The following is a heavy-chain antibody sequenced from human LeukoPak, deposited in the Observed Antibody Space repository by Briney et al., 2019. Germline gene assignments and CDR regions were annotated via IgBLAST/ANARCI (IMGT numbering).Heavy chain of an antibody. CDR1: GFAFSNSA. CDR3: ARDRYRLLY. V-gene: IGHV3-48*03. D-gene: IGHD3-16*01. J-gene: IGHJ4*02. Sequence: TGGSLRLSCAGSGFAFSNSAMTWVRQAPGQGLEWISYITDRGGAIYYADSVKGRFTISRDNAKNSLYLQMNSLRAEDTAVYYCARDRYRLLYWGQGTLVTVAS. CDR2: ITDRGGAI.